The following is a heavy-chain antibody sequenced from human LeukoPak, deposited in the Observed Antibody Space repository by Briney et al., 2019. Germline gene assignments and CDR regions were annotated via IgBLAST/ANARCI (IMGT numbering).Heavy chain of an antibody. Sequence: SETLSLTCTVSGGSISSYYWSWIRQPPGQGLEWIGYIYYSGSTNYNPSLKSRVTISVDTSKNQFSLKLSSVTAADTAVYYCARSRYYDYVWGSYPRDDAFDIWGQGTMVTVSS. J-gene: IGHJ3*02. V-gene: IGHV4-59*01. CDR3: ARSRYYDYVWGSYPRDDAFDI. D-gene: IGHD3-16*02. CDR2: IYYSGST. CDR1: GGSISSYY.